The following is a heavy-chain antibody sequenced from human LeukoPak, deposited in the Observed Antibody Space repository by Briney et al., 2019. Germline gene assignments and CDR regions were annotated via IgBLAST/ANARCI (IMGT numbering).Heavy chain of an antibody. J-gene: IGHJ6*02. Sequence: SVKVSCKASGGTFSSYAISWVRQAPGQGLEWMGGIIPIFGTANYAQKFQGRVTITTDESTSTAYMELSSLRSDDTAVYYCAREQQLVPFDYYGMDVWGQGTTVTVSS. CDR3: AREQQLVPFDYYGMDV. CDR1: GGTFSSYA. CDR2: IIPIFGTA. D-gene: IGHD6-13*01. V-gene: IGHV1-69*05.